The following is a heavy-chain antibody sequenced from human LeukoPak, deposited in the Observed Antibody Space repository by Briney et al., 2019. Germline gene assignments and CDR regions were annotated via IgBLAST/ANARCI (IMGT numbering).Heavy chain of an antibody. CDR3: AVYYDSRTDAFDI. Sequence: SVKVSCKASGGTFSSYAISWVRQAPEQGLEWMGGIIPIFGTANYAQKFQGRVTITADESTSTAYMELSSLRSEDTAVYYCAVYYDSRTDAFDIWGQGTMVTVSS. V-gene: IGHV1-69*13. J-gene: IGHJ3*02. CDR2: IIPIFGTA. CDR1: GGTFSSYA. D-gene: IGHD3-22*01.